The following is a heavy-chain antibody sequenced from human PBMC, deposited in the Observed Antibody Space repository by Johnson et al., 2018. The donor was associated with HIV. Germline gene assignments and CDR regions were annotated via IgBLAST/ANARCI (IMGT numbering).Heavy chain of an antibody. CDR3: ARVRAAAVSDAFDI. J-gene: IGHJ3*02. CDR1: GFPFSSYG. D-gene: IGHD6-13*01. V-gene: IGHV3-30*03. Sequence: QMQLVESGGGVVQPGRSLRLSCAASGFPFSSYGMHWVRQAPGKGLEWVAVILYDGSNEYYADSVKGRFTISRDNSKNTLYLQINSLRADDTALYYCARVRAAAVSDAFDIWGQGTMVTVSS. CDR2: ILYDGSNE.